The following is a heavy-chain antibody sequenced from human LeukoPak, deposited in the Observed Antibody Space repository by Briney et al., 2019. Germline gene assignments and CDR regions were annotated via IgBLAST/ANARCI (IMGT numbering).Heavy chain of an antibody. Sequence: GGSLRLSCAASGFTFRNYDMHWVRQPPGKGLEWVAFIRYDGSTNYCAESVKGRFTISRDSSKNTMYLQIDSLRVEDTAVYYCAKAIARGADYWGQGTLVTVSS. V-gene: IGHV3-30*02. CDR3: AKAIARGADY. CDR2: IRYDGSTN. CDR1: GFTFRNYD. J-gene: IGHJ4*02. D-gene: IGHD3-10*01.